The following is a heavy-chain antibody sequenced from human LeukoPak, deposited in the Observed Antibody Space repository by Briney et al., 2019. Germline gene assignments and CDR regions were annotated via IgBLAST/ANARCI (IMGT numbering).Heavy chain of an antibody. CDR2: IYHSGTT. CDR1: GGSISSSNW. J-gene: IGHJ3*02. V-gene: IGHV4-4*02. CDR3: ARVMARHEGFDI. D-gene: IGHD5-24*01. Sequence: PSETLSLTCAVSGGSISSSNWWSWVRQPPGKGLEWIGEIYHSGTTNYNSSLKSRVTISVDTSKNQFSLKLSSVTAADTAMYYCARVMARHEGFDIWGQGTMVTVSS.